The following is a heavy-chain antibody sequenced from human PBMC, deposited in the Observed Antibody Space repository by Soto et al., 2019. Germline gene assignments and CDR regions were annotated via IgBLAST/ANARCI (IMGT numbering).Heavy chain of an antibody. CDR2: INTDGSVA. J-gene: IGHJ5*02. CDR3: VRDIQLWRLDP. V-gene: IGHV3-74*03. D-gene: IGHD2-21*01. CDR1: GLTFRSYW. Sequence: EVQLVESGGGLVQPGESLRLSCAASGLTFRSYWMHWVRQAPGKGLVWVSRINTDGSVAMYVDSVKGRFTISRDNAKNTLYLHMNSLRAEDTAVYYCVRDIQLWRLDPWGQGTLVTVSS.